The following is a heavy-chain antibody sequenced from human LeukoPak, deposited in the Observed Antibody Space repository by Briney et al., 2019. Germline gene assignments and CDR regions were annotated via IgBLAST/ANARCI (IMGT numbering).Heavy chain of an antibody. V-gene: IGHV3-11*01. CDR3: AREAVRSWGVPDY. CDR1: GFSLTDTY. D-gene: IGHD3-16*01. J-gene: IGHJ4*02. Sequence: GSLRLSCAASGFSLTDTYMNWIRQVPGKGLEFVSYISGDGTSIFYADSVKGRFAVSRDLAKSSLHLQMTSLRVEDTAVYYCAREAVRSWGVPDYWGQGVLVTVSS. CDR2: ISGDGTSI.